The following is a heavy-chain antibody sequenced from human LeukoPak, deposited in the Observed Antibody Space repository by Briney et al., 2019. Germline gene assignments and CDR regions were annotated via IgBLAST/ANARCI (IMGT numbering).Heavy chain of an antibody. V-gene: IGHV3-21*01. J-gene: IGHJ6*02. CDR1: GFTYSSYT. CDR3: ARDPTPRYCSGGSCYTHYGMDV. CDR2: ISSSSSYI. D-gene: IGHD2-15*01. Sequence: GGSLRLSCAASGFTYSSYTMNWVRQAPGKGLEWVSSISSSSSYIYYADSVKGRLTISRDNAKNSLYLQMNSLRAEDTAVYYCARDPTPRYCSGGSCYTHYGMDVWGQGTTVTVSS.